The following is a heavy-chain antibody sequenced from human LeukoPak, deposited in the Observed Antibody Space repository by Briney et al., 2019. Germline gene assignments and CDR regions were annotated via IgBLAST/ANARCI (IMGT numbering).Heavy chain of an antibody. CDR1: GYTFSVYY. D-gene: IGHD1-26*01. Sequence: ASVKVSCKASGYTFSVYYIHWLRQAPGQGLEWLGWINPNNGGTLYSQKFQGGVTMTRDTSISTAYMELSRLRSEDTAVYYCARLLGIVGATTEPDYGMDVWGQGTTVTVSS. V-gene: IGHV1-2*02. CDR3: ARLLGIVGATTEPDYGMDV. CDR2: INPNNGGT. J-gene: IGHJ6*02.